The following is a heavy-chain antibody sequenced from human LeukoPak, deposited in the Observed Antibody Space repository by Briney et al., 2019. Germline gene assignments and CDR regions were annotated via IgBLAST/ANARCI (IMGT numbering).Heavy chain of an antibody. Sequence: PSETLSLTCAVYGGSFSGYYWSWIRQPPGKGLEWIGEINHSGSTNYNPSLKSRVTISVDTSKNQFSLKLSSVTAADTAVYYCARGVYYFGSGSYLIWGPGTMVTVSS. D-gene: IGHD3-10*01. CDR3: ARGVYYFGSGSYLI. J-gene: IGHJ3*02. V-gene: IGHV4-34*01. CDR2: INHSGST. CDR1: GGSFSGYY.